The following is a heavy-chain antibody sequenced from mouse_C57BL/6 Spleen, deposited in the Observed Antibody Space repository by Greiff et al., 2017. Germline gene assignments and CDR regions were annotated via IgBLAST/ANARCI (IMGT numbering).Heavy chain of an antibody. Sequence: VQLQQSGPGLVQPSPCLSITCTVSGFSLTSYGVHWVRQPPGKGLEWLGVIWRGGSTDYNAAVISRLSISKDNSKSQVFFKMNSLQADDTAIYYCARATLGAHWDFDVWGTGTTVTVSS. CDR2: IWRGGST. D-gene: IGHD1-1*01. CDR1: GFSLTSYG. V-gene: IGHV2-4*02. J-gene: IGHJ1*03. CDR3: ARATLGAHWDFDV.